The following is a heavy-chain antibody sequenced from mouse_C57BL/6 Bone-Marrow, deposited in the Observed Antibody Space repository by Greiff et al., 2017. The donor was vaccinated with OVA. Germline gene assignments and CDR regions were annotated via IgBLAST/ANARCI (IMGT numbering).Heavy chain of an antibody. Sequence: EVKLQESGGGLVKPGGSLKLSCAASGFTFSSYAMSWVRQTPEKRLEWVATISDGGSYTYYPDNVKGRFTISRDNAKNNLYLQMSHLKSEDTAMYYCAREMDDGYYYFDYWGQGTTLTVSS. J-gene: IGHJ2*01. CDR3: AREMDDGYYYFDY. CDR1: GFTFSSYA. D-gene: IGHD2-3*01. V-gene: IGHV5-4*01. CDR2: ISDGGSYT.